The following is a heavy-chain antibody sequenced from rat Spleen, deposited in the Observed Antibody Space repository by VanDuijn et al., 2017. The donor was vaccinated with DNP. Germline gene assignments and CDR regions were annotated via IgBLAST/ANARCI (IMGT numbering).Heavy chain of an antibody. V-gene: IGHV3-1*01. CDR1: GYSITSDY. Sequence: EVQLQQSGPGLVKPSQSLSLTCSVTGYSITSDYWGWIRKFPGNKMEWTGYIDYSGNTGYNPSLKSRISITRDTSKNQFFLHLKSVTTEDTATYYCARWSDYFDYWGQGVMVTVSS. CDR3: ARWSDYFDY. CDR2: IDYSGNT. J-gene: IGHJ2*01.